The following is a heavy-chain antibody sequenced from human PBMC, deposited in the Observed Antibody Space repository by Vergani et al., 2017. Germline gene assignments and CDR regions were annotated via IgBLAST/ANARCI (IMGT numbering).Heavy chain of an antibody. D-gene: IGHD3-22*01. CDR1: GGSISSGGYS. V-gene: IGHV4-30-2*01. CDR3: ARFPHAPTEYYYDSSGYYLPYYYYGMDV. CDR2: IYHSGST. Sequence: QLQLQESGSGLVKPSQTLSLTCAVSGGSISSGGYSWSWIRQPPGKGLEWIGYIYHSGSTYYNPSLKSRVTISVDRSKNQFSLKLSSVTAADTAVYYCARFPHAPTEYYYDSSGYYLPYYYYGMDVWGQGTTVTVSS. J-gene: IGHJ6*02.